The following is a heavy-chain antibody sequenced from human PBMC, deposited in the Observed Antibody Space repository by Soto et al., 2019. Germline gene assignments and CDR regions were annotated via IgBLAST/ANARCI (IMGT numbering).Heavy chain of an antibody. D-gene: IGHD6-6*01. V-gene: IGHV1-69*01. CDR3: ARPPYSSSYYYYYGMDV. Sequence: LDWMGGIIPIFGTANYAQKFQGRVTITADESTSTAYMELSSLRSEDTAVYYCARPPYSSSYYYYYGMDVWGQGTTVTVSS. CDR2: IIPIFGTA. J-gene: IGHJ6*02.